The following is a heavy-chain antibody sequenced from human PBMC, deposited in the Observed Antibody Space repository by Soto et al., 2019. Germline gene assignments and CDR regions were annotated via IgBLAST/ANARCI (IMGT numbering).Heavy chain of an antibody. CDR3: ARTRVMEHYFDY. V-gene: IGHV1-69*12. D-gene: IGHD2-8*01. Sequence: QVQLVQSGAEVKKPGSSVKVSCKASGGTFSSYAISWVRQAPGQGLEWMGGILPIFGTANYAQKFQGRVTITAEESTSTAYMERSSLRYEDTAVYYCARTRVMEHYFDYWGQGTLVTVSS. J-gene: IGHJ4*02. CDR2: ILPIFGTA. CDR1: GGTFSSYA.